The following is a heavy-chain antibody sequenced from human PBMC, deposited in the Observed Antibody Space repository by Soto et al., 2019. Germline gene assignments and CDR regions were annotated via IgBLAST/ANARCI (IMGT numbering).Heavy chain of an antibody. Sequence: VQLWDSGGGLVQPGGSLRLSCAESEFSFSSSAMSWVRQAPGKRLEWVSTFRESGGTTHYADPVKGRFTISRDTSNNILCLQMNSLRAEDTAIYYCTKESHSGIISPTHDYWGQGTLVTVSS. CDR1: EFSFSSSA. CDR3: TKESHSGIISPTHDY. J-gene: IGHJ4*02. V-gene: IGHV3-23*01. D-gene: IGHD3-10*01. CDR2: FRESGGTT.